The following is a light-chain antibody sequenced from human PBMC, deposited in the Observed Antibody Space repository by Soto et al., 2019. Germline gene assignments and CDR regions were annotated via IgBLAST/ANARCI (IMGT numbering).Light chain of an antibody. CDR1: QSVSSY. CDR3: QQYNSYPWT. J-gene: IGKJ1*01. CDR2: DAS. V-gene: IGKV3-11*01. Sequence: EIVLTQSPATLSLSPGARATLSCRASQSVSSYLAWYQQKPGQAPRLLIYDASNRATGIPARFSGSGSGTDFTLTISSLQPDEFATYDCQQYNSYPWTVGQGTKVDI.